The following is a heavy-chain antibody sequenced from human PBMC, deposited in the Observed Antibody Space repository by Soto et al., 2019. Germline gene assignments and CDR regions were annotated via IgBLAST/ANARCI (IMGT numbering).Heavy chain of an antibody. V-gene: IGHV3-23*01. Sequence: GGSLRLSCAASGFTFSSYAMSWVRQAPGKGLAWVSVISGSGGGTYYADSVKGRFTISRDNSKNTLYLQMNSLRAEDTAVYYCARDAKLNWFDPWGQGTLVTVSS. J-gene: IGHJ5*02. CDR3: ARDAKLNWFDP. CDR2: ISGSGGGT. CDR1: GFTFSSYA.